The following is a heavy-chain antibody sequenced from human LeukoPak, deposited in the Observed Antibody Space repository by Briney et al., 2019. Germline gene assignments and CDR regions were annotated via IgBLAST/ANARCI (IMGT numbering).Heavy chain of an antibody. J-gene: IGHJ6*02. D-gene: IGHD6-6*01. V-gene: IGHV4-59*01. CDR3: ALGAPGSSSYYYYYGMDV. CDR1: GGSISSYY. CDR2: IYYSGST. Sequence: PSETLSLTCTVSGGSISSYYWSWIRQPPGKGLEWIGYIYYSGSTNYNPSLKSRVTISVDTSKNQFSLKLSSVTAADTAVYYCALGAPGSSSYYYYYGMDVWGQGTLVTVSS.